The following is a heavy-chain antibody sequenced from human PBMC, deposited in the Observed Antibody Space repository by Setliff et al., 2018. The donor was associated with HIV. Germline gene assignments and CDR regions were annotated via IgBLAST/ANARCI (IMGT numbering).Heavy chain of an antibody. D-gene: IGHD3-22*01. CDR1: GYTFTGYY. V-gene: IGHV1-2*02. Sequence: ASVKVSCKASGYTFTGYYMHWVRQAPGQGLEWMGWINPNSGGTNYAQVRDRVTMTRDTSISTAYMELNNLKFEDTAVYYCARARRDSYDRGRRNHYYIDVWGKGTTVTVSS. CDR2: INPNSGGT. J-gene: IGHJ6*03. CDR3: ARARRDSYDRGRRNHYYIDV.